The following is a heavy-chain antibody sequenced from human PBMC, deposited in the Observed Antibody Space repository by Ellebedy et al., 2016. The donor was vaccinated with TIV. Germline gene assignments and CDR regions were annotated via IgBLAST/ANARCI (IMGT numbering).Heavy chain of an antibody. CDR3: VRSLGSLYDS. V-gene: IGHV3-7*01. D-gene: IGHD3-10*01. CDR1: GFTVSAHW. Sequence: GGSLRLSCAASGFTVSAHWMIWVRQTPVKGLEWVGHIKQDEREKFYVDSVKGRFTISRDNAKNSLYLQMNSLRVEDTAVYYCVRSLGSLYDSWGQGTLVTVSS. CDR2: IKQDEREK. J-gene: IGHJ4*02.